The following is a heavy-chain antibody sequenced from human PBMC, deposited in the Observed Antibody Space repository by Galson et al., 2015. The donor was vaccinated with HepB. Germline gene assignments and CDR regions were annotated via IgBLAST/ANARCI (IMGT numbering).Heavy chain of an antibody. CDR1: GFTFSSYG. D-gene: IGHD6-19*01. V-gene: IGHV3-33*06. J-gene: IGHJ4*02. Sequence: SLRLSCAASGFTFSSYGIHWVRQAPGKGLEWVSVIWSDGSNKYYTHSVKGRFTISRDNSKNTLYLQMNSLRAEDTAVYYCAKDALITSGWPYFDSWGQGTLVTVSS. CDR2: IWSDGSNK. CDR3: AKDALITSGWPYFDS.